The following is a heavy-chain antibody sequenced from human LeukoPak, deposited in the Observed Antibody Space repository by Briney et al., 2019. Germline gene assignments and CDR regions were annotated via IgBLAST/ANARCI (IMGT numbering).Heavy chain of an antibody. CDR3: AYNEYSSSWIDY. V-gene: IGHV1-18*01. D-gene: IGHD6-6*01. Sequence: ASVKVSCKASGYTFTSYGISLVRQAPGQGLEWMGWISAYNGNTNYAQKLQGRITMTTDTSTSTAYMELRSLRSDDTAVYYCAYNEYSSSWIDYWGQGTLVTVSS. CDR1: GYTFTSYG. J-gene: IGHJ4*02. CDR2: ISAYNGNT.